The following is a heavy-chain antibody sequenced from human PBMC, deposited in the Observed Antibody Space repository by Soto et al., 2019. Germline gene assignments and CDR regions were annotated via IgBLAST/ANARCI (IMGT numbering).Heavy chain of an antibody. Sequence: PSETLSLTWPVSGGSIRRYYWRWIRQPPRNGLEGHGYIYYSRRPNYNPSPTTRVTISVDTSQNQYSLKLNSVTAADTAVDYRARLVYTDDFDYWGQGTLVTVSS. CDR3: ARLVYTDDFDY. CDR2: IYYSRRP. J-gene: IGHJ4*02. V-gene: IGHV4-59*08. D-gene: IGHD4-4*01. CDR1: GGSIRRYY.